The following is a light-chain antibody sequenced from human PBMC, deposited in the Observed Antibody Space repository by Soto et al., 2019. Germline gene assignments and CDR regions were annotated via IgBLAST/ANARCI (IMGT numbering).Light chain of an antibody. Sequence: EIVLTQSPVTLSLSPGERATLSCRASQSVSSSYLAWYQQKPGQAPRLIIYGASSRATGIPDRFSGSGSGTDFTLTISRLEPEDFAVYYCQQYGSSPPITFGQGTRLEIK. CDR2: GAS. CDR3: QQYGSSPPIT. V-gene: IGKV3-20*01. CDR1: QSVSSSY. J-gene: IGKJ5*01.